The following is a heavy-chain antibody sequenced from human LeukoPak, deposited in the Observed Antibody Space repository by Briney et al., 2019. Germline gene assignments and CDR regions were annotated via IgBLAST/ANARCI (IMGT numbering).Heavy chain of an antibody. J-gene: IGHJ4*02. Sequence: ASVTVSCKASGYTFTRYHIHWVRQAPGQGLEWMGVINPSGGPATYAQKFQGGVTLTRDTSTTTVYMEVNSLRSDDTAVYYCAREAIFGVVREYYFDLWGQGTLVTVS. V-gene: IGHV1-46*01. CDR1: GYTFTRYH. D-gene: IGHD3-3*01. CDR2: INPSGGPA. CDR3: AREAIFGVVREYYFDL.